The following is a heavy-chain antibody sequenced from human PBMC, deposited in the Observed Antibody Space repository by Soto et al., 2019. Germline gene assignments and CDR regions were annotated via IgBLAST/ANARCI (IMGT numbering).Heavy chain of an antibody. D-gene: IGHD5-18*01. CDR1: GGSFSGYY. V-gene: IGHV4-34*01. Sequence: PSETLSLTCAVYGGSFSGYYWSWIRQPPGKGLEWIGEINHSGSTNYNPSLKSRVTISVDTSKNQFSLKLSSVTAADTAVYYCARAKSWIQLWWRAFDIWGQGTMVT. CDR2: INHSGST. J-gene: IGHJ3*02. CDR3: ARAKSWIQLWWRAFDI.